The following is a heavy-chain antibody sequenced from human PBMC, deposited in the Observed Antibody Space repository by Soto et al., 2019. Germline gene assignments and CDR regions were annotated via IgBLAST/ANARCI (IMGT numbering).Heavy chain of an antibody. CDR2: INPNSGGT. CDR3: ARIVIAEAADVFHY. V-gene: IGHV1-2*02. CDR1: GYTFTGYY. Sequence: QVQLVQSGAALLTPGASVKVSCTASGYTFTGYYMHWVRQEPGQGLEWMGWINPNSGGTNSAQKFQGSVTMTSAPSISTAYTELSRLRSDDTAVYYCARIVIAEAADVFHYWGQGTLVTVSS. D-gene: IGHD6-13*01. J-gene: IGHJ4*02.